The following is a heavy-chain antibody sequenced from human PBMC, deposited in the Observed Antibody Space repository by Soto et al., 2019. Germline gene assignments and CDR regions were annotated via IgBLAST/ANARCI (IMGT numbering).Heavy chain of an antibody. Sequence: SETLSLTCAVYGGSLSGYYWSWIRQPPGEGLEWIGEINHSGSTNYNPSLKSRVTISVDTSKNQFSLKLSSVTAADTAVYYCARAGGYSYGYGRWFDPWGQGTLVTVSS. CDR1: GGSLSGYY. J-gene: IGHJ5*02. CDR2: INHSGST. V-gene: IGHV4-34*01. D-gene: IGHD5-18*01. CDR3: ARAGGYSYGYGRWFDP.